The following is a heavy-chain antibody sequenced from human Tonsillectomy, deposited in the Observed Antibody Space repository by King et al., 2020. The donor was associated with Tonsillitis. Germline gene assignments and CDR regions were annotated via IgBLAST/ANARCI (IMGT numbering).Heavy chain of an antibody. CDR1: GGSVSSGSYY. Sequence: QLQESGPGLVKPSETLSLTCTVSGGSVSSGSYYWSWIRQPPGKGLEWIGYIYYSGSTNYNPSLQSRVTISVDTSKNQFSLKLSSVTAADTAVYYCARDLLGRGTMVRVENWYFDLWGRGTLVTVSS. J-gene: IGHJ2*01. D-gene: IGHD3-10*01. CDR3: ARDLLGRGTMVRVENWYFDL. V-gene: IGHV4-61*01. CDR2: IYYSGST.